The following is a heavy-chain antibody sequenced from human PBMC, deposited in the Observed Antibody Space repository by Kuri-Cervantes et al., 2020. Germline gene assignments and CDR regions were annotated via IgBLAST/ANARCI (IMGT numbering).Heavy chain of an antibody. CDR2: INHSGST. J-gene: IGHJ2*01. CDR3: ARQGVIIVWYFDP. Sequence: SETLSLTCAVYGGSFSGYYWSWIRQPPGKGLEWIGEINHSGSTNYNPSLKSRVTISVDTSKNQFSLKLSSVTAADTAVYYCARQGVIIVWYFDPWGRGTLVTVSS. D-gene: IGHD3-3*01. CDR1: GGSFSGYY. V-gene: IGHV4-34*01.